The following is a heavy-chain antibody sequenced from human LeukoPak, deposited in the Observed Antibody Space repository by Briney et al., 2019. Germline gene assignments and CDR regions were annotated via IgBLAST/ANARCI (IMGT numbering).Heavy chain of an antibody. D-gene: IGHD2-8*01. CDR3: ARTHGYYYYMDF. CDR2: MNPNSGNT. J-gene: IGHJ6*03. V-gene: IGHV1-8*01. Sequence: ASVKVSCKASGYTFTSYDINWVRQATGQGLEWMGWMNPNSGNTGYAQKFQGRVTMTRNTSISTAYMELSSLRSEDTAVYYCARTHGYYYYMDFWGKGTTVTVSS. CDR1: GYTFTSYD.